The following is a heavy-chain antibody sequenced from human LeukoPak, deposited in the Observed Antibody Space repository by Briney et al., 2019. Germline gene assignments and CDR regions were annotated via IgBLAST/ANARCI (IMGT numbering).Heavy chain of an antibody. Sequence: GGSLRLSCAASGFAFSSYAMHWVRQAPGKGLEWVAVISYDGSNKYYADSVKGRFTISRDNSKNTLYLQMNSLRAEDTAVYYCARDRNPYYYGSGSFHYWGQGTLVTVSS. CDR2: ISYDGSNK. D-gene: IGHD3-10*01. CDR1: GFAFSSYA. J-gene: IGHJ4*02. CDR3: ARDRNPYYYGSGSFHY. V-gene: IGHV3-30*04.